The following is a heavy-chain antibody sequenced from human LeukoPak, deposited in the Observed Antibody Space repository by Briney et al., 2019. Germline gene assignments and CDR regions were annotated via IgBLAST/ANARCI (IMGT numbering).Heavy chain of an antibody. CDR3: AKDDGYCSGGSCYRAEYFQH. D-gene: IGHD2-15*01. J-gene: IGHJ1*01. Sequence: GGSLRISCVASGFTFSSYAMSWVRQAPGKGLEWVSTISGSGGGTYYADSVKGRFTISRDNSKNTLYLQMNSLRAEDTAVYYCAKDDGYCSGGSCYRAEYFQHWGQGTLVTVSS. CDR2: ISGSGGGT. V-gene: IGHV3-23*01. CDR1: GFTFSSYA.